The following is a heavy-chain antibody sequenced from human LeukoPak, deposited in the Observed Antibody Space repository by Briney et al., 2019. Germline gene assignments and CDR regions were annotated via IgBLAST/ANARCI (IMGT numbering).Heavy chain of an antibody. D-gene: IGHD3-3*01. CDR1: GFTFSSYA. CDR2: ISGSRGST. J-gene: IGHJ4*02. V-gene: IGHV3-23*01. CDR3: AKTLYYDFWSGYSYYFDY. Sequence: GGSLRLSCAASGFTFSSYAMSWVRQAPGKGLEWVSAISGSRGSTYYADSVKGRFTISRDNSKNTLYLQMNSLRAEDTAVYYCAKTLYYDFWSGYSYYFDYWGQGTLVTVSS.